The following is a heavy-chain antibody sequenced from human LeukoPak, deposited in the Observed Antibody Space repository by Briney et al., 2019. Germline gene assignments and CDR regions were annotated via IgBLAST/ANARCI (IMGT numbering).Heavy chain of an antibody. D-gene: IGHD2-15*01. CDR2: INPNSGGT. CDR3: ARGEWCSGGSCSGRYYFDY. V-gene: IGHV1-2*02. CDR1: GYTFTGYY. J-gene: IGHJ4*02. Sequence: ASVKVSCKASGYTFTGYYMHWVRQAPGQGLEWMGWINPNSGGTNYAQKFQGRVTITADKSTSTAYMELSSLRSEDTAVYYCARGEWCSGGSCSGRYYFDYWGQGTLVTVSS.